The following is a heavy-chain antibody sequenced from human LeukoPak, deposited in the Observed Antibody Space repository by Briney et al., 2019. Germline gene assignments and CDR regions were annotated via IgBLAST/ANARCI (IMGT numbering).Heavy chain of an antibody. CDR3: AREAPSSTWSFDN. CDR2: ITPGNGNT. CDR1: GYSFTTYA. Sequence: ASVKVSCKASGYSFTTYALHWVRQAPGQRPEWMGWITPGNGNTKYSQKFQGRVAITRDTTASTASLDLSSLRSEDTAVYYSAREAPSSTWSFDNWGQGTLVTVSS. V-gene: IGHV1-3*01. D-gene: IGHD6-13*01. J-gene: IGHJ4*02.